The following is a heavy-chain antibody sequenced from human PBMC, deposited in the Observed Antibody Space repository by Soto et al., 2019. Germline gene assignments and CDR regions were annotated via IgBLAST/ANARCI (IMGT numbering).Heavy chain of an antibody. D-gene: IGHD2-21*01. CDR3: ARSSGSAYRFDP. J-gene: IGHJ5*02. CDR1: GYTFTSYG. CDR2: ISAYNGNT. Sequence: QAQLVQSGAEVKKPGASVKVSCKASGYTFTSYGISWVRQAPGQGLEGMGWISAYNGNTNYAQKLQGRATTTTDTSTSTAYKELRSLRSDDTAVYYCARSSGSAYRFDPWGQGDLLTVSS. V-gene: IGHV1-18*01.